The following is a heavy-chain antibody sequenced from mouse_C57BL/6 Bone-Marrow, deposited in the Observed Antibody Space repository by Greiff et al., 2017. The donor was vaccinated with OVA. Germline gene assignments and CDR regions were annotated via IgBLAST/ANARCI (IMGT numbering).Heavy chain of an antibody. CDR3: ARSGTTVVATGYYAMDY. V-gene: IGHV1-55*01. CDR1: GYTFTSYW. CDR2: IYPGSGST. J-gene: IGHJ4*01. Sequence: QVQLQQPGAELVKPGASVKMSCKASGYTFTSYWITWVKQRPGQGLEWIGDIYPGSGSTNYNEKFKSKATLTVDTSSSTAYMQLSSLTSEDSAVYYCARSGTTVVATGYYAMDYWGQGTSVTVSS. D-gene: IGHD1-1*01.